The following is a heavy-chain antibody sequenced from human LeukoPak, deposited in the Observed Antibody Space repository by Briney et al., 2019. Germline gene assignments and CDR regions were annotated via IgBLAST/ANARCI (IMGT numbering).Heavy chain of an antibody. V-gene: IGHV1-8*03. CDR2: MNPKSGDT. CDR1: GYSFTNYD. Sequence: ASVKVSCKASGYSFTNYDINWVRQATGQGLEWMGWMNPKSGDTGYSQKFQGRVFITRDTSINTAYMELSSLGSDDTAVYYCARGRGSYGSWGQGTLVTVSS. D-gene: IGHD1-26*01. CDR3: ARGRGSYGS. J-gene: IGHJ4*02.